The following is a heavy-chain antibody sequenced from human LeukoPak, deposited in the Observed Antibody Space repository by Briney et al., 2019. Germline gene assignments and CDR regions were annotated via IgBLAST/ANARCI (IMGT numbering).Heavy chain of an antibody. CDR2: ISGSGGST. CDR3: AYQDGYRGKIDY. J-gene: IGHJ4*02. D-gene: IGHD5-24*01. V-gene: IGHV3-23*01. Sequence: GGSLRLSCAASGFTFSSYAMSWVRQAPGEGLEWVSAISGSGGSTYYADSVKGRFTIPRDNSKNTLYLQMNSLRAEDTAVYYCAYQDGYRGKIDYWGQGTLVTVSS. CDR1: GFTFSSYA.